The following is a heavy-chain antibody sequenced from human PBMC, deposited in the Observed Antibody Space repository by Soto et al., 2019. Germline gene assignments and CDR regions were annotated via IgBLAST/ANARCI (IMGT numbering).Heavy chain of an antibody. Sequence: ASVKVSCKASGYTFTSYAMHWVRQAPGQRLEWMGWINAGNGNTKYSQKFQGRVTITRDTSASTAYMELSSLRSEDTAVYYCSRVGFRVYSSSNDFYHHYRMDVWGQGTTVTVSS. J-gene: IGHJ6*02. V-gene: IGHV1-3*01. CDR3: SRVGFRVYSSSNDFYHHYRMDV. CDR2: INAGNGNT. CDR1: GYTFTSYA. D-gene: IGHD6-13*01.